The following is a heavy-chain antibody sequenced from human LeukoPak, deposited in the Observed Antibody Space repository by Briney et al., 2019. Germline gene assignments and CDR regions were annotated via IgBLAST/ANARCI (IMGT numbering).Heavy chain of an antibody. CDR2: INHSGST. CDR3: ARGVTGGWYGDFQH. D-gene: IGHD6-19*01. CDR1: GGSFSGYY. V-gene: IGHV4-34*01. J-gene: IGHJ1*01. Sequence: SETLSLTCVVYGGSFSGYYWSWIRQPPGKGLEWIGEINHSGSTNYNPSLKSRVTMSVDTSKNQFSLRLSSVTAADTAVYYCARGVTGGWYGDFQHWGQGTLVTVSS.